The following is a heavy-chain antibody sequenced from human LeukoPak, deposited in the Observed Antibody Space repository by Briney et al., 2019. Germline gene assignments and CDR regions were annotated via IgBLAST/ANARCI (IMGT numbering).Heavy chain of an antibody. V-gene: IGHV3-30*18. CDR3: AKRDGYYYYMDV. CDR2: ISYDGSNK. CDR1: GFTFSSYG. Sequence: GGSLRLSCAASGFTFSSYGMHWVRQAPGKGLEWVAVISYDGSNKYYADSVKGRFTISRDNSKSTLYLQMSSLRPEDTAVYYCAKRDGYYYYMDVWGKGTTVTVSS. J-gene: IGHJ6*03. D-gene: IGHD3-22*01.